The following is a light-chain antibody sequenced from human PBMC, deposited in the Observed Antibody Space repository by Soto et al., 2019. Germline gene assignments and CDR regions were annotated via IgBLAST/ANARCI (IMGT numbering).Light chain of an antibody. CDR1: QGISSW. CDR3: HQAYSFPLT. J-gene: IGKJ4*01. CDR2: AAS. V-gene: IGKV1-12*01. Sequence: DLQMTQSPSSVSASVGDRVTITCRASQGISSWLVWYQQKPGKAPNLLIYAASSLRSVVPSRFSGSGSGTDFTLTISSLQPEDFATYYCHQAYSFPLTFGGGTKVEIK.